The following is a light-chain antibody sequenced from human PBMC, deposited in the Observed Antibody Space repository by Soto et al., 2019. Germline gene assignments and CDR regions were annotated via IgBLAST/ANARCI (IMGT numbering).Light chain of an antibody. Sequence: AIRMTQSPSSFSASTGDRVTITCRASQDISSYLAWYQQKPGKAPKLLTYGASALQSGVPSRFSGSGSSTDFTLNISCLPSEDFAIYYCQQYYACALTFGGGTKVELK. J-gene: IGKJ4*01. CDR1: QDISSY. CDR3: QQYYACALT. CDR2: GAS. V-gene: IGKV1-8*01.